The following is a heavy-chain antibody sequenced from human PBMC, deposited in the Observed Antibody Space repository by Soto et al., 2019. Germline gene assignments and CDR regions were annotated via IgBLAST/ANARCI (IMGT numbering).Heavy chain of an antibody. CDR2: IYYSGST. CDR1: GGSISSYY. V-gene: IGHV4-59*08. D-gene: IGHD3-16*01. J-gene: IGHJ3*02. Sequence: SETLSLTCTVSGGSISSYYWSWIRQPPGKGLEWIGYIYYSGSTNYNPSLKSRVTISVDTSKNQFSLKLSSVTAADTAVYYCARHPYYDYIWGTFFDIWGQGTMVTVSS. CDR3: ARHPYYDYIWGTFFDI.